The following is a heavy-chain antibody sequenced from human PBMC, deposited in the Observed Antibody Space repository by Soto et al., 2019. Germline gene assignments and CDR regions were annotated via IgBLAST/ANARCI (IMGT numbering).Heavy chain of an antibody. Sequence: EVQLLESGGALVRPGGSLRLSCAASGFTFNNFAMNWVRQVPGKGLEWVAAISGTGGSTFYSDSLGGRFTISRDNSKNILFLQMNSLKAGDTAVYYCAKTSSASERDSPGWWGQGTLVTVSS. V-gene: IGHV3-23*01. J-gene: IGHJ4*02. CDR2: ISGTGGST. CDR1: GFTFNNFA. D-gene: IGHD2-21*01. CDR3: AKTSSASERDSPGW.